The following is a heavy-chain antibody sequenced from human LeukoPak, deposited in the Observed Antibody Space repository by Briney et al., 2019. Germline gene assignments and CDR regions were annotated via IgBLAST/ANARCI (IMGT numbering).Heavy chain of an antibody. CDR1: GFTFSSYA. V-gene: IGHV3-21*01. J-gene: IGHJ6*02. CDR3: AWIVGATTGYYGMDV. CDR2: ISSSSSYI. D-gene: IGHD1-26*01. Sequence: GRSLRLSCAASGFTFSSYAMHWVRQAPGKGLEWVSSISSSSSYIYYADSVKGRFTISRDNAKNSLYLQMNSLRAEDTAVYYCAWIVGATTGYYGMDVWGQGTTVTVSS.